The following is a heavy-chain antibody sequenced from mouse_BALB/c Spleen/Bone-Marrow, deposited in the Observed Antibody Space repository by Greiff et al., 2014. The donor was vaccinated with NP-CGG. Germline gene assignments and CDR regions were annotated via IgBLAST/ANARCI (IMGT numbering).Heavy chain of an antibody. CDR3: ARYYYGFLDY. V-gene: IGHV2-9*02. D-gene: IGHD1-2*01. J-gene: IGHJ2*01. Sequence: VHLVESGPGLVAPSQSLSITCTVSGFSLTSYGVHWVRQPPGKGLEWLGVIWAGGSTNYNSALMSRLSISKDNSKSQVFLKMNSLQTDDTATYYCARYYYGFLDYGGQGTTLTVSS. CDR1: GFSLTSYG. CDR2: IWAGGST.